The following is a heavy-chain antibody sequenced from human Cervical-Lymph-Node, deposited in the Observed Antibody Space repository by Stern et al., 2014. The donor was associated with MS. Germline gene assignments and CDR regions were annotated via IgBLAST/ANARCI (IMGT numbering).Heavy chain of an antibody. CDR1: GYSFPAHW. J-gene: IGHJ6*02. D-gene: IGHD1-7*01. CDR2: IYPGDSDI. CDR3: ARQEGTRHYGLDV. Sequence: VQLGQSGAEVKKSGESLKISCKASGYSFPAHWIAWVRQMPGKGLEWMGIIYPGDSDIRYSPSSQGQVTISADKSTRTAYLQWSRLKASDSAIYYCARQEGTRHYGLDVWGQGTTVTVSS. V-gene: IGHV5-51*01.